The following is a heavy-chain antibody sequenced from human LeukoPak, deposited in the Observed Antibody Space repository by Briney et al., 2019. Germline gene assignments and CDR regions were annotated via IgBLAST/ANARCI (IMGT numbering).Heavy chain of an antibody. CDR1: GGSISSYS. J-gene: IGHJ4*02. CDR2: IYYSGST. D-gene: IGHD3-16*01. CDR3: ARGHFFAGGVFYFDS. V-gene: IGHV4-59*01. Sequence: SETLSLTCTVAGGSISSYSWTWIRQPPGKGLEWLGYIYYSGSTNYNPSLNSRVTISVDTSKNQFSLKLSSVTAADTAVYYCARGHFFAGGVFYFDSWGQGTLVTVSP.